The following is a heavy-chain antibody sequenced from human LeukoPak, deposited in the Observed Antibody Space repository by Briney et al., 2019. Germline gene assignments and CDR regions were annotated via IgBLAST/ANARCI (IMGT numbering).Heavy chain of an antibody. D-gene: IGHD4-17*01. CDR3: ARAPLDDYGDYGGDSPAFDI. CDR1: GGSISSGGYS. V-gene: IGHV4-30-2*01. CDR2: IYHSGST. J-gene: IGHJ3*02. Sequence: PSETLSLTCAVSGGSISSGGYSWSWIRQPPGKGLEWIGYIYHSGSTYYNPPLKSRVTISVDRSKNQFSLKLSSVTAADTAVYYCARAPLDDYGDYGGDSPAFDIWGQGTMVTVSS.